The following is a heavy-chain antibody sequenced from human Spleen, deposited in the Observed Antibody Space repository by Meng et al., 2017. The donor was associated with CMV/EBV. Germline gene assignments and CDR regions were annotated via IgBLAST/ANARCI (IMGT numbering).Heavy chain of an antibody. CDR2: IYWNDDK. D-gene: IGHD4-17*01. CDR3: VRRDYGDYHYYYYGMDV. V-gene: IGHV2-5*01. Sequence: GPTLVKPTQTLTLTCTFSGFSLSTSGVGVGWIRQPPGKALEWLALIYWNDDKRYSPSLKSRLTITKDTSKNQVVLTMTNMDPVDTATYYCVRRDYGDYHYYYYGMDVWGQGTTVTVSS. CDR1: GFSLSTSGVG. J-gene: IGHJ6*02.